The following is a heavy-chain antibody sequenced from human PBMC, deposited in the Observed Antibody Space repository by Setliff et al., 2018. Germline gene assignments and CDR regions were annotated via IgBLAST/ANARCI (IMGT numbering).Heavy chain of an antibody. J-gene: IGHJ4*02. D-gene: IGHD3-3*01. CDR1: GYTFTSYD. CDR2: MNPNSGNT. Sequence: EASVKVSCKASGYTFTSYDINWVRQATGQGLEWMGWMNPNSGNTGYAQKFQGRVTMTRNTSISTAYMDLSSLRFEDTAVYYCARAQSWSGGPYYFDNWGQGTLVTVPQ. V-gene: IGHV1-8*02. CDR3: ARAQSWSGGPYYFDN.